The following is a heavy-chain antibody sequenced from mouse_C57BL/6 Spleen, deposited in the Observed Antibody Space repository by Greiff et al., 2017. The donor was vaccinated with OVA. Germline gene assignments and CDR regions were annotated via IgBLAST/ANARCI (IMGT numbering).Heavy chain of an antibody. V-gene: IGHV3-6*01. CDR2: ISYDGSN. CDR1: GYSITSGYY. Sequence: VQLKESGPGLVKPSQSLSLTCSVTGYSITSGYYWNWIRQFPGNKLEWMGYISYDGSNNYNPSLKNRISITRDTSKNQFFLKLNSVTTEDTATYYCARLDWDVAMDYWGQGTSVTVSS. D-gene: IGHD4-1*01. CDR3: ARLDWDVAMDY. J-gene: IGHJ4*01.